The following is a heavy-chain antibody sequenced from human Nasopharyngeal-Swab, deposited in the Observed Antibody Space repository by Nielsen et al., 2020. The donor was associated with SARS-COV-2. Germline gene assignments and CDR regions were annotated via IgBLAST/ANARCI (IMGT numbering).Heavy chain of an antibody. CDR3: ARDRPDYDFWSGYSSYYYYYMDV. V-gene: IGHV3-11*06. J-gene: IGHJ6*03. CDR1: GFTFSDYY. Sequence: GGSLRLSCAASGFTFSDYYMSWIRQAPGKGLEWVSYISSSSSYTNYADSVKGRFTISRDNAKNSLYLQMNSLRAEDTAVYSCARDRPDYDFWSGYSSYYYYYMDVWSKGTTVTVSS. D-gene: IGHD3-3*01. CDR2: ISSSSSYT.